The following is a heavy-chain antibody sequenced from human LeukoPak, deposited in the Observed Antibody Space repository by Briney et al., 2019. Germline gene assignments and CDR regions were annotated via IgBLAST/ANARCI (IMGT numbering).Heavy chain of an antibody. CDR2: IYYNGNT. CDR3: ARRVAVAGLFDS. Sequence: PSEILSLTCTVSGGSISSFYWGWIRQPSGKGLEWVGYIYYNGNTYYNPSLKSRVTVSLDTSKSQFSLKLGSVTAADTAVYYCARRVAVAGLFDSWGQGALVTVSS. J-gene: IGHJ4*02. CDR1: GGSISSFY. V-gene: IGHV4-59*08. D-gene: IGHD6-19*01.